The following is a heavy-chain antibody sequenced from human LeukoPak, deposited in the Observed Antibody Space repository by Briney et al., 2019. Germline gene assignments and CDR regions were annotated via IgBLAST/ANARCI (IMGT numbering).Heavy chain of an antibody. D-gene: IGHD6-13*01. CDR1: GGSISSGGFY. Sequence: SQTLSLTCDVSGGSISSGGFYWSWIRQLPGKGLEWIGHIYYSGSTYCNPSLKSRLTISVDTSKNQFSLKLRSVTAADTAVYYCARHGSGDSSRWYGFDYWGQGTLVTVSS. CDR3: ARHGSGDSSRWYGFDY. V-gene: IGHV4-31*11. CDR2: IYYSGST. J-gene: IGHJ4*02.